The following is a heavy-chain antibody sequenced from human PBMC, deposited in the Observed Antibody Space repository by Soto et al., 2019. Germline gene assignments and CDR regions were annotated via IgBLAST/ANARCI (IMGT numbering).Heavy chain of an antibody. D-gene: IGHD2-15*01. CDR1: GGSISPYY. V-gene: IGHV4-59*01. Sequence: PSETLSLTCTVSGGSISPYYRSWIRQPPGRGLEWIGYIYYSGSTNYNPSLKSRVTISVDTSKNQFSLKLSSVTAADTAVYYCARQCRGVTCHWFVPWGQGTLVTVSS. J-gene: IGHJ5*02. CDR2: IYYSGST. CDR3: ARQCRGVTCHWFVP.